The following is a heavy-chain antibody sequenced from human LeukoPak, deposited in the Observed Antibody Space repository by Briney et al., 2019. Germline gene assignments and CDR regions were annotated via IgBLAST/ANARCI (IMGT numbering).Heavy chain of an antibody. CDR3: ARESPLYSYGNKPGTPDY. CDR2: INPNSGGT. J-gene: IGHJ4*02. V-gene: IGHV1-2*02. CDR1: GYTFTGYY. Sequence: SVKVSCKASGYTFTGYYMHWVRQAPGQGLEWMGWINPNSGGTNYAQKFQGRVTMTRDTSISTAYMELSRLRSDDTAVYYCARESPLYSYGNKPGTPDYWGQGTLVTVSS. D-gene: IGHD5-18*01.